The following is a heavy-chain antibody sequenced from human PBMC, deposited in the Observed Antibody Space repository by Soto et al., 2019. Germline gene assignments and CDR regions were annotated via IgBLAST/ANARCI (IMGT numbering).Heavy chain of an antibody. J-gene: IGHJ4*02. CDR3: VTDVPNDIYPYDY. D-gene: IGHD3-9*01. V-gene: IGHV3-15*01. CDR2: IKSKADGETT. CDR1: GFTFSGAW. Sequence: GGSLRLSCAAAGFTFSGAWMTWVRQAPGKGREWVGLIKSKADGETTHYAAPVEGRSTISRDDSKSTLSLQMNSLKVEDTAVYYCVTDVPNDIYPYDYWGQGTLVTVSS.